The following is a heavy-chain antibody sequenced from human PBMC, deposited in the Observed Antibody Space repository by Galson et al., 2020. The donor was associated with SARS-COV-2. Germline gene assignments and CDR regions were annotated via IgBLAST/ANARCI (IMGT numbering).Heavy chain of an antibody. V-gene: IGHV1-2*02. CDR2: INPNSGGT. CDR3: ARDLMSMIVVGWFDP. Sequence: ASVKVSCKASGYTFTGYYMHWVRQAPGQGLEWMGWINPNSGGTNYAQKFQGRVTMTRDTSISTAYMELSRLRSDDTAVYYCARDLMSMIVVGWFDPWGQGTLVTVSS. J-gene: IGHJ5*02. D-gene: IGHD3-22*01. CDR1: GYTFTGYY.